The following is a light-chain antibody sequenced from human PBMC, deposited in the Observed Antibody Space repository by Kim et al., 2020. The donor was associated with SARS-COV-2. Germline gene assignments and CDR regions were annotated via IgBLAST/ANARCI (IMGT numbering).Light chain of an antibody. CDR1: SGSIASNY. V-gene: IGLV6-57*01. Sequence: GETVTISWTRSSGSIASNYVQWCQQRPGSSPTAVVDEANRRPSGVPDRFSGSIDSSSNSAYHTISGLKTEDEADDYCQSYDSSKWVFGGGTQLTVL. J-gene: IGLJ3*02. CDR3: QSYDSSKWV. CDR2: EAN.